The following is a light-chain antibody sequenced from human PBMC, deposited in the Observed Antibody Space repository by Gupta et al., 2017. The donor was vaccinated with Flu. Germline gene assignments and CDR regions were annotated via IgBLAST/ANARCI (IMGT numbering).Light chain of an antibody. CDR2: AAS. Sequence: PSSLSASVGDRVTITCRASRTINNYLHWSHQKPGKAPKLLIYAASTLQNGVPSRFSGSGSGTEFALTISSLKPEDFGIYLCQQSYRIIRTFGQGTKVENK. CDR1: RTINNY. V-gene: IGKV1-39*01. CDR3: QQSYRIIRT. J-gene: IGKJ1*01.